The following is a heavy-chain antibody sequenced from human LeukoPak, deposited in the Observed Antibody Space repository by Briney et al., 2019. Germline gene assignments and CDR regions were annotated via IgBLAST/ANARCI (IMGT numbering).Heavy chain of an antibody. J-gene: IGHJ4*02. V-gene: IGHV3-30*04. D-gene: IGHD3-10*01. Sequence: PGGSLRLSCAASGFTFSSYAMHWVRQAPGKGLEWVAVISYDGSNKYYADSVKGRFTISRDNSKNTLYLQMNSLRAEDTAVYYCARDSLWFGELSSGIDYWGQGTLVTVSS. CDR1: GFTFSSYA. CDR3: ARDSLWFGELSSGIDY. CDR2: ISYDGSNK.